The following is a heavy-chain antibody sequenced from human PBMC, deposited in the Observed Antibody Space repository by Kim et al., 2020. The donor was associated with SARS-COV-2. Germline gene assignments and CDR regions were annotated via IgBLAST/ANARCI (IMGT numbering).Heavy chain of an antibody. Sequence: GGSLRLSCTASGFTFGDYAMSWFRQAPGKGLEWVGFIRSKAYGGTTEYAASVKGRFTISRDDSKSIAYLQMNSLKTEDTAVYYCTISNDGAFDAFDIWGQGTMVTVSS. V-gene: IGHV3-49*03. CDR2: IRSKAYGGTT. D-gene: IGHD1-1*01. CDR1: GFTFGDYA. J-gene: IGHJ3*02. CDR3: TISNDGAFDAFDI.